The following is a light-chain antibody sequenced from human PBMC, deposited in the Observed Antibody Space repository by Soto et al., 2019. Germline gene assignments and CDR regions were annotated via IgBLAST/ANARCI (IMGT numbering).Light chain of an antibody. CDR1: QSVSRI. CDR2: GAS. V-gene: IGKV3-15*01. CDR3: QQYNNWPPLT. J-gene: IGKJ4*01. Sequence: EIVMTQSPATLSVSPWERATLSCRASQSVSRILAWYHQKPGQAPRLLIYGASTRATGIPARFSGSGSGTEVTLTISSLQSEDFAVYYCQQYNNWPPLTFGGGTKVEIK.